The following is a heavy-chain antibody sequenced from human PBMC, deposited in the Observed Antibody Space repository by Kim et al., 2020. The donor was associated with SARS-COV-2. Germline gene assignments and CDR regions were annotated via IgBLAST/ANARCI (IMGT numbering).Heavy chain of an antibody. CDR2: IYYNGTT. V-gene: IGHV4-39*01. CDR3: ERTYEGYANFYFDS. CDR1: GDSISSSHFY. Sequence: SETLSLTCTVSGDSISSSHFYWGWIRQPPGKELEWIGNIYYNGTTYYTPSLKRRVTISLDTTKHQFSLRLFCVTAADTAVYYCERTYEGYANFYFDSWGQGTLHTLST. D-gene: IGHD5-12*01. J-gene: IGHJ4*02.